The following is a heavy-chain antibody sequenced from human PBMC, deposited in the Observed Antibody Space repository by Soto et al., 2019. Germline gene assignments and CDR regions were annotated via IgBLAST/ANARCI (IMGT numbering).Heavy chain of an antibody. D-gene: IGHD3-9*01. J-gene: IGHJ4*02. CDR1: GGTFSSYA. Sequence: ASVKVSCKASGGTFSSYAISWVRQAPGQGLEWMGGIIPIFGTANYAQKFQGRVTITADESTSTAYMELSSLRSEDTAVYYCARNTVDYDILTGYYDYWGQGTLVTVSS. CDR3: ARNTVDYDILTGYYDY. V-gene: IGHV1-69*13. CDR2: IIPIFGTA.